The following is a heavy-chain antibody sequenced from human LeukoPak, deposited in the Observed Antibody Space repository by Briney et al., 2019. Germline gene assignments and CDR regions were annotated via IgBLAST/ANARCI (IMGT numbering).Heavy chain of an antibody. J-gene: IGHJ4*02. CDR1: GGSISSSTHY. CDR2: IYYSGST. V-gene: IGHV4-39*01. CDR3: ARLPDCSSTTCLNDK. Sequence: SETLSLTCTVSGGSISSSTHYWGWIRQPPGKGLEWIGSIYYSGSTYYNPSLESRVTISVDTSKSQFSLKLRSLTAADTAVYYCARLPDCSSTTCLNDKWGQGTLVTVSS. D-gene: IGHD2-2*01.